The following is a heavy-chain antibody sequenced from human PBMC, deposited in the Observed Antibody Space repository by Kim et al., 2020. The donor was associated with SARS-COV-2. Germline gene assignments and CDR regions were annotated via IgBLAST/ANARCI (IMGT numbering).Heavy chain of an antibody. CDR1: GYSFTSYW. J-gene: IGHJ4*02. V-gene: IGHV5-10-1*01. Sequence: GESLKISCKGSGYSFTSYWISWVRQMPGKGLEWMGRIDPSDSYTNYSPSFQGHVTISADKSISTAYLQWSSLKASDTAMYYCALIGSSWYPFDYWGQGTLVTVSS. CDR2: IDPSDSYT. CDR3: ALIGSSWYPFDY. D-gene: IGHD6-13*01.